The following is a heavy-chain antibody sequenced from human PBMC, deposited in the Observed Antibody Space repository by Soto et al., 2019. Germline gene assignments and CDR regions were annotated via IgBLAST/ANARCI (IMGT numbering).Heavy chain of an antibody. CDR3: VRSGTSSGRFSDY. Sequence: GESLKISCKGSGYSFAGYWITWVRQMPGKGLEWMGRIDPSDSQTYYSPSFQGKVTISADKSITTAYLQWSSLKAADTAMYYCVRSGTSSGRFSDYWGQGTLVTVSS. V-gene: IGHV5-10-1*04. J-gene: IGHJ4*02. CDR1: GYSFAGYW. CDR2: IDPSDSQT. D-gene: IGHD2-15*01.